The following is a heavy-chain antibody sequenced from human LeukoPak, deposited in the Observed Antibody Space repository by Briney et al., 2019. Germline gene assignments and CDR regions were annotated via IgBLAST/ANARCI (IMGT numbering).Heavy chain of an antibody. CDR1: GFTFDDYG. J-gene: IGHJ6*03. CDR3: ARDVSGRPYYYYYMDV. D-gene: IGHD5-12*01. Sequence: GGSLRLSCAASGFTFDDYGMSWVRQAPGKGLEWVSGINWNGGSTGYADSVKGRFTTSRDNAKNSLYLQMNSLRAEDTALYYCARDVSGRPYYYYYMDVWGKGTTVTVSS. CDR2: INWNGGST. V-gene: IGHV3-20*04.